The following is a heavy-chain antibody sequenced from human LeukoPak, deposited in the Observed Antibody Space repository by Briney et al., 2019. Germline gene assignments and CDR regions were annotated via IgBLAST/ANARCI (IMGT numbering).Heavy chain of an antibody. CDR1: GFTFSDYY. D-gene: IGHD3-16*02. V-gene: IGHV3-11*06. CDR2: ISSSSSYT. CDR3: ARDYYDYVWGSYRAYFDY. Sequence: GGSLRLSCAASGFTFSDYYMSWIRQAPGKGLEWVSYISSSSSYTNYADSVKGRFTISRDNAKNPLYLQMNSLRAEDTAVYYCARDYYDYVWGSYRAYFDYWGQGTLVTVSS. J-gene: IGHJ4*02.